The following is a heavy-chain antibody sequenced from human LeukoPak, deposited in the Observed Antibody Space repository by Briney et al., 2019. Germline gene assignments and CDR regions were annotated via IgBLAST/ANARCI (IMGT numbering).Heavy chain of an antibody. CDR2: ISWNSGSI. Sequence: GGSLRLSCAASGFTFDDYAMHWVRQAPGKGLEWVSGISWNSGSIGYADSVKGRFTISRDSAKNSLYLQMNSLRAEDTALYYCAKDIGGWSAGFDYWGQGTLSPSPQ. CDR3: AKDIGGWSAGFDY. CDR1: GFTFDDYA. D-gene: IGHD6-19*01. V-gene: IGHV3-9*01. J-gene: IGHJ4*02.